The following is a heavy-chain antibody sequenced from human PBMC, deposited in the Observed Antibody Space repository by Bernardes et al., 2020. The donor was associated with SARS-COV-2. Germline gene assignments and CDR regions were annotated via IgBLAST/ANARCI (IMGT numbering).Heavy chain of an antibody. Sequence: GGSLRLSCAASGFTFSSHGMHWVRQAPGKGLEWVAVISYDGSNKYYADSVKGRFTISRDNSKNTLYLQMNSLRAEDTAVYIAAAGTYYYGMDVWGQGTTVTVSS. D-gene: IGHD6-13*01. V-gene: IGHV3-30*03. CDR1: GFTFSSHG. CDR2: ISYDGSNK. J-gene: IGHJ6*02. CDR3: AAGTYYYGMDV.